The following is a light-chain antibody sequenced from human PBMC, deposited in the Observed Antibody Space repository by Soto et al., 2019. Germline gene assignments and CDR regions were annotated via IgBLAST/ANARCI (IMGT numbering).Light chain of an antibody. J-gene: IGLJ1*01. CDR1: SSDVGGYKY. CDR2: EVN. Sequence: QSALTQPPSASGSPGQSVTISCTGTSSDVGGYKYVSWYQQHPGKAPKLMIFEVNKRPSGVPDRFSGSKSGNTASLTVSGLRAEYEADYYCSSYAGINNLGVFGTGTKVTVL. V-gene: IGLV2-8*01. CDR3: SSYAGINNLGV.